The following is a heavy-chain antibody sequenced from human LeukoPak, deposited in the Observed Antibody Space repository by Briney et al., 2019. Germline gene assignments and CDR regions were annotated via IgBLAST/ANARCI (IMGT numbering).Heavy chain of an antibody. V-gene: IGHV3-30*04. CDR2: ISDDGSNT. CDR1: GFTFSSYA. D-gene: IGHD5-18*01. J-gene: IGHJ2*01. Sequence: PGRSLRLSCAASGFTFSSYAMHWVRQAPGKGLEWVAVISDDGSNTFYADSVKGRFTISRDNSKNTLYLQLNSLRPEDTAVYYCAKDADTATIIYWYFDLWGRGTLVTVSS. CDR3: AKDADTATIIYWYFDL.